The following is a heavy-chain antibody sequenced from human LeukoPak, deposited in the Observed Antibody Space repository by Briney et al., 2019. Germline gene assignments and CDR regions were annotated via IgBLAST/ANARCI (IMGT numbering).Heavy chain of an antibody. Sequence: PGGSLRLSCAASGFTFNRYAMHWVRQAPGKGLECVAIISFDGSNKYYADSVKGRFTISRDDAKNSLFLQMNSLRAEDTAVYYCARGQSYYDTSGSYWGQGTLVTVSS. V-gene: IGHV3-30*04. CDR3: ARGQSYYDTSGSY. J-gene: IGHJ4*02. CDR2: ISFDGSNK. CDR1: GFTFNRYA. D-gene: IGHD3-22*01.